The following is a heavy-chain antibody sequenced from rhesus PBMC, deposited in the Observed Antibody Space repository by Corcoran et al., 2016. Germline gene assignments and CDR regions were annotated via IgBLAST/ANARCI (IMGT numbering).Heavy chain of an antibody. J-gene: IGHJ4*01. CDR2: ISESGGTR. CDR1: GFTFSSYE. V-gene: IGHV3-100*02. D-gene: IGHD2-39*02. CDR3: MYCSGGGNYG. Sequence: DVQLVESGGGLVKPGGSLRLSCVASGFTFSSYEMHWVRQAPGKGLEWVSVISESGGTRYYADSVKGRFIISRDNAKNSLFLQMNILRAEDTAVYYCMYCSGGGNYGWGQGVLVTVSS.